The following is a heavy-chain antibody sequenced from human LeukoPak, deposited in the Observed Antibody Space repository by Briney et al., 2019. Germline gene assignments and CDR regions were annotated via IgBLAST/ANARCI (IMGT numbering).Heavy chain of an antibody. V-gene: IGHV1-8*01. D-gene: IGHD3-10*01. CDR3: ASSWFGELRSWYGMDV. CDR1: GYTFTSYD. CDR2: MNPNSGNT. Sequence: GASVKVSCKASGYTFTSYDINWVRQATGQGLEWMGWMNPNSGNTGYAQKFQGRVTMTRNTSISTAYMELSSLRSEDTAVYYCASSWFGELRSWYGMDVWGQGTTVTVSS. J-gene: IGHJ6*02.